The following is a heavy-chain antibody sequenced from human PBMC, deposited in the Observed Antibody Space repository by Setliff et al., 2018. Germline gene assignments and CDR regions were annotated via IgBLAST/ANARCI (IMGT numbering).Heavy chain of an antibody. CDR2: IFYDGSEK. D-gene: IGHD2-15*01. V-gene: IGHV3-30*03. CDR1: GFTFSTYA. J-gene: IGHJ4*02. CDR3: ARTCSGSGCYAGLES. Sequence: GGSLRLSCAASGFTFSTYAMHWVRQAPGKGLEWVGYIFYDGSEKYYADSVKGRFTISRDNSKNTVYLQMNSLRPEDTAVYYCARTCSGSGCYAGLESWGQGTPVTVSS.